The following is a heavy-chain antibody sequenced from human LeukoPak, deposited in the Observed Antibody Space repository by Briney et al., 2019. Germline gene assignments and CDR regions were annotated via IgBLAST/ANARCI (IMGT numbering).Heavy chain of an antibody. D-gene: IGHD2-2*01. CDR2: IYYSGST. CDR1: GGSISTYY. Sequence: SETLSLTCTVSGGSISTYYWSWIRQPPGKGLEWIGYIYYSGSTNYNPSPKSRVTISVDTSKNQFSLKLSSVTAADTAVYYCAREWVVPVDNYYYYYMDVWGKGTTVAVSS. J-gene: IGHJ6*03. V-gene: IGHV4-59*01. CDR3: AREWVVPVDNYYYYYMDV.